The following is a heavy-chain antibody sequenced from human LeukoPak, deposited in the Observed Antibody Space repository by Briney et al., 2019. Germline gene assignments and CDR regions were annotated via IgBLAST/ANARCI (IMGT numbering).Heavy chain of an antibody. D-gene: IGHD6-19*01. V-gene: IGHV1-2*02. CDR1: GYTFTGYY. J-gene: IGHJ4*02. CDR2: INPNSGGT. Sequence: ASVKVSFKASGYTFTGYYMHWVRQAPGQGLEWMGWINPNSGGTNYAQKFQGRVTMTRDTSISTAYMELSRLRSDDTAVYYCARRPRRAVAGTGDYFDYWGQGTLVTVSS. CDR3: ARRPRRAVAGTGDYFDY.